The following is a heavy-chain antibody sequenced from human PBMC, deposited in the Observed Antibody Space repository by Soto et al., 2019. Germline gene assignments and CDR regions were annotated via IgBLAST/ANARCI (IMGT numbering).Heavy chain of an antibody. J-gene: IGHJ4*02. D-gene: IGHD5-12*01. CDR1: GGSISSGGYY. V-gene: IGHV4-31*03. CDR2: IYYSGST. Sequence: SETLSLTCTVSGGSISSGGYYWSWIRQHPGKGLEWIGYIYYSGSTYYNPSLKSRVTISVDTSKNQFSLKLSSVTAADTAVYYCARDSGYSGYETPSFDYWGQGTLVTVSS. CDR3: ARDSGYSGYETPSFDY.